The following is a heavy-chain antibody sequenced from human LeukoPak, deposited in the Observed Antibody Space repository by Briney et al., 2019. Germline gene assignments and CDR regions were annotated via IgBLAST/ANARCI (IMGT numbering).Heavy chain of an antibody. CDR3: ARLTVTTNYYYYYMDV. D-gene: IGHD4-11*01. CDR1: GGSFSGYY. CDR2: INHSGST. Sequence: SETLSLTCAVYGGSFSGYYWSWIRQPPGKGLEWIGEINHSGSTNYNPSLKSRVTISVDTSKNQFSLKLSSVTAADTAVYYCARLTVTTNYYYYYMDVWAKGPRSPSP. V-gene: IGHV4-34*01. J-gene: IGHJ6*03.